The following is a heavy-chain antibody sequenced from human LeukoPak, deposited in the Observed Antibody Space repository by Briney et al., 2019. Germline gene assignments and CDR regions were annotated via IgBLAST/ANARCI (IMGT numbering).Heavy chain of an antibody. Sequence: GGSLRLSCAASGFTFSSYWMHWVRQAPGKGLVWVSRIDSDGSTTSYADSVKGRFTISRDNAKNTLFLQMNSLRAEDTAVYYCARVGGSGNPLMDYWGQGTLVTVSS. CDR3: ARVGGSGNPLMDY. J-gene: IGHJ4*02. D-gene: IGHD3-10*01. CDR2: IDSDGSTT. V-gene: IGHV3-74*01. CDR1: GFTFSSYW.